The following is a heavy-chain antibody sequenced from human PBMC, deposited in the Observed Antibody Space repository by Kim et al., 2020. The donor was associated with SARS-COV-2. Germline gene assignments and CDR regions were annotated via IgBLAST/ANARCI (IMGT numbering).Heavy chain of an antibody. CDR2: IRSKAYGGTT. CDR1: GFTFGDNA. D-gene: IGHD1-26*01. V-gene: IGHV3-49*04. J-gene: IGHJ6*03. CDR3: TRAHNIGSWAHYYYYYMDV. Sequence: GGSLRLSCTASGFTFGDNAMSWVRQAPGKGLEWVGFIRSKAYGGTTEYAASVKGRFTISRDDSKSIAYLQMNSLKTEDTAVYYCTRAHNIGSWAHYYYYYMDVWGKGTTVTVSS.